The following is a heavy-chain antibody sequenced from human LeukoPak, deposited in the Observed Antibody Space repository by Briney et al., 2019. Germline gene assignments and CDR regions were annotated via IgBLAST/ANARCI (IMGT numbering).Heavy chain of an antibody. D-gene: IGHD3-3*01. V-gene: IGHV3-7*04. Sequence: GGSLRLSCAASGFTFSNHWMSWVRPAPGKGLEWVANIKQDGSEAYDGDSVKGRFTISRDNAKNSLYLQMNSLRAEDTAVYYCARVEWMGRMDYWGQGTLITVSS. J-gene: IGHJ4*02. CDR2: IKQDGSEA. CDR3: ARVEWMGRMDY. CDR1: GFTFSNHW.